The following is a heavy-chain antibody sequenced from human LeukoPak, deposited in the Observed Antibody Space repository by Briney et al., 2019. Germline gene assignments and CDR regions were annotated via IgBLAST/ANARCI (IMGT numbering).Heavy chain of an antibody. CDR3: ARDPPGYYDSSGYSGY. Sequence: ASVKVSCKASGYTFTSYGISWVRQAPGQGLEWMGWISAYNGNTNYAQKLQGRVNMTTDTSTSTAYMELRSLRSDDTAVYYCARDPPGYYDSSGYSGYWGQGTLVTVSS. CDR2: ISAYNGNT. J-gene: IGHJ4*02. V-gene: IGHV1-18*01. CDR1: GYTFTSYG. D-gene: IGHD3-22*01.